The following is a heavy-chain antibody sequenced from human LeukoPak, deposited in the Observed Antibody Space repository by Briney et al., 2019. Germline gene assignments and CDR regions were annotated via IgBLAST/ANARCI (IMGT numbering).Heavy chain of an antibody. D-gene: IGHD5-18*01. CDR2: ITTSGGNT. CDR3: AKGRYSYGLYYFDY. CDR1: GFTFSSYA. V-gene: IGHV3-23*01. Sequence: GGSLRLSCAASGFTFSSYAMSWVRQAPGKGLEWVSAITTSGGNTYYADSVKGRFTISRDNSKNTLYLQMNSLRAEDTAVYYCAKGRYSYGLYYFDYWGQGTLVTVSS. J-gene: IGHJ4*02.